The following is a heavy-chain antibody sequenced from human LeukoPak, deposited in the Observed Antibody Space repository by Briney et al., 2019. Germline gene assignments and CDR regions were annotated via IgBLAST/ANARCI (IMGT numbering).Heavy chain of an antibody. CDR3: ARARNYYDSSGFYYEGDAFDI. V-gene: IGHV3-7*01. Sequence: PGGSLRLSCAASGFTFSSYWMSWVRQAPGKGLEWVANIKQDGSEKYYVDSVKGRFTISRDNAKNSLYLQMNSLRAEDTAVYYCARARNYYDSSGFYYEGDAFDIWGQGTMVTVSS. J-gene: IGHJ3*02. CDR2: IKQDGSEK. CDR1: GFTFSSYW. D-gene: IGHD3-22*01.